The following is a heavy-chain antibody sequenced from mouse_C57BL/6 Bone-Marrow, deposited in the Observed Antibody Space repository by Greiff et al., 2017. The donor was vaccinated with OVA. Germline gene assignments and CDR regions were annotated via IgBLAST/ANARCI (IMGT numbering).Heavy chain of an antibody. Sequence: VKLMESGPGLVKPSQSLFLTCSITGFPITSGYYWIWIRQSPGKPLEWMGYITHSGETFYNPSLQSPISITRETSKNQFFLQLNSVTTEDTAMYYCAGGGLRTWFAYWGQGTLVTVSA. CDR1: GFPITSGYY. V-gene: IGHV12-3*01. J-gene: IGHJ3*01. CDR2: ITHSGET. D-gene: IGHD2-4*01. CDR3: AGGGLRTWFAY.